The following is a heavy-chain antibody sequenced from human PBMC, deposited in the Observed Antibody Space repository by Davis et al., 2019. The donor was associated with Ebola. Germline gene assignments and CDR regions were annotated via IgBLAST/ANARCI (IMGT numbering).Heavy chain of an antibody. Sequence: PGGSLRLSCAVYGGSFSGYYWSWIRQPPGKGLEWIGEINHSGSTNYNPSLKSRVTISVDTSKNQFSLKLSSVTAADTAVYYCARESSYIWGSYRQNWFDPWGQGTLVTVSS. CDR3: ARESSYIWGSYRQNWFDP. J-gene: IGHJ5*02. CDR2: INHSGST. V-gene: IGHV4-34*01. D-gene: IGHD3-16*02. CDR1: GGSFSGYY.